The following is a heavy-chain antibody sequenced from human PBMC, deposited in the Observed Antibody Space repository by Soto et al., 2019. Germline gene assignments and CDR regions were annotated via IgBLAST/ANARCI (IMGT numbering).Heavy chain of an antibody. D-gene: IGHD3-16*01. CDR2: IIPIFGST. CDR1: GGTFSSYA. CDR3: ARVYGGGSYYYYGMDV. J-gene: IGHJ6*02. V-gene: IGHV1-69*12. Sequence: QVQLVQSGAEVKKPGSSVKVSCKASGGTFSSYALSWVRQAPGQGLEWMGGIIPIFGSTNYAQKFQGRVTMTADGSKSTAYMELTSLRSEDSAVYYCARVYGGGSYYYYGMDVWGQGTTVTVSS.